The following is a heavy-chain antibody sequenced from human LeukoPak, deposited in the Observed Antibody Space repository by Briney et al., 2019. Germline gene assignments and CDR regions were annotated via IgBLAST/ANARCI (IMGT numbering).Heavy chain of an antibody. V-gene: IGHV1-18*01. J-gene: IGHJ4*02. Sequence: ASVKVSCKASGYTFTSYGISWVRQAPGQGLEWMGWISAYNGNTNYAQKLQGRVTMTTDTSTSTAYMELRSLRSDDTAVYYCARDRESLTMIVVVADYWGQGTLVTVSS. CDR2: ISAYNGNT. CDR3: ARDRESLTMIVVVADY. D-gene: IGHD3-22*01. CDR1: GYTFTSYG.